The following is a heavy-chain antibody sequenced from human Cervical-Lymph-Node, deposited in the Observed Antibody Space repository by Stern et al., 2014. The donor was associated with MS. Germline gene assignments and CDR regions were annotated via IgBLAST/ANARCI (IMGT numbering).Heavy chain of an antibody. CDR1: GGTFSSYA. CDR2: IIPIFGTA. Sequence: VQLEESGAEVKKPGSSVKVSCKASGGTFSSYAIDWVRQAPGQGLEWMGGIIPIFGTANYAQKFQGRVTISADESTSTAYMELSSLRSEDTAVYYCARLASNKTSGWYFDIWGQGTLVTVSS. CDR3: ARLASNKTSGWYFDI. J-gene: IGHJ4*02. D-gene: IGHD6-19*01. V-gene: IGHV1-69*01.